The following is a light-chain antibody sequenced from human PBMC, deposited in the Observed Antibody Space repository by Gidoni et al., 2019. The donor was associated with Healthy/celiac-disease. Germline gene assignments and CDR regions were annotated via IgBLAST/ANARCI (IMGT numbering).Light chain of an antibody. J-gene: IGKJ1*01. Sequence: EIVLTQSPGTLSLSPGEGATLSCRASQSVSSSYLAWYQQKPGQAPRLLIYGASSRATGIPDRFSGSGSGTDFTLTISRLEPEDFAVYYCQQYAKTFGQGTKVEIK. CDR1: QSVSSSY. CDR2: GAS. CDR3: QQYAKT. V-gene: IGKV3-20*01.